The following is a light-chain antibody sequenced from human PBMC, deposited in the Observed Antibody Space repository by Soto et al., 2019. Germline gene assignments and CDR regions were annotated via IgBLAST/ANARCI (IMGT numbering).Light chain of an antibody. CDR3: QQYGSSLA. J-gene: IGKJ4*01. CDR1: QSVSSN. Sequence: EVVLIQSPAAVSLSPGERATLSCRASQSVSSNLAWYQQNRGQAPRLLIFDASNRATGIPDRFTGSGSGTDFTLTVSRLEPEDFAVYYCQQYGSSLAFGGGTKVDIK. V-gene: IGKV3-20*01. CDR2: DAS.